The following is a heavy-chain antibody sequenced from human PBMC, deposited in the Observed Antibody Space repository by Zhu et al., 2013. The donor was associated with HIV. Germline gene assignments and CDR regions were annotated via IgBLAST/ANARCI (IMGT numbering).Heavy chain of an antibody. J-gene: IGHJ6*02. CDR1: GGTFSSYA. CDR2: IIPIFGTA. Sequence: VQLVQSGAEVKKPGSSVKVSCKASGGTFSSYAISWVRQAPGQGLEWMGGIIPIFGTANYAQKFQGRVTITADESTSTAYMELSSLRSEDTAVYYCARGGYCSGGSCYSLYYYGMDVWGQGTTVTVSS. D-gene: IGHD2-15*01. V-gene: IGHV1-69*01. CDR3: ARGGYCSGGSCYSLYYYGMDV.